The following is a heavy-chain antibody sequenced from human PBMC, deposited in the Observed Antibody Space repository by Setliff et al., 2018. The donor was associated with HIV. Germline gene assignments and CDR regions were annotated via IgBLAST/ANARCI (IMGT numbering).Heavy chain of an antibody. J-gene: IGHJ3*02. CDR2: ISYSGST. Sequence: PSETLSLTCTVSGGSINSYYWSWIRQPPGKGLEWIGYISYSGSTNYNPSLKSRVTISVDTSKNQFSLKLTSVTAADTAVYFCARVVPREVAPGGFDIWGQGTMVTVSS. CDR3: ARVVPREVAPGGFDI. CDR1: GGSINSYY. V-gene: IGHV4-59*08. D-gene: IGHD5-12*01.